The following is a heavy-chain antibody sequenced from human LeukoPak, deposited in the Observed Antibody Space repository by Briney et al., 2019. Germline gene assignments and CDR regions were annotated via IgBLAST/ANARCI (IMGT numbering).Heavy chain of an antibody. J-gene: IGHJ4*02. CDR2: ITDSNGRT. CDR3: AKRHSANGLDY. CDR1: GFTVNSFS. Sequence: GGSLRLSCAASGFTVNSFSMSWIRQAPGKGLEWVSTITDSNGRTYYADSVKGRFTISSDNSKNTVYLQMNSLRAEDTAVYFCAKRHSANGLDYWGRGTLVTFSS. D-gene: IGHD2-8*01. V-gene: IGHV3-23*01.